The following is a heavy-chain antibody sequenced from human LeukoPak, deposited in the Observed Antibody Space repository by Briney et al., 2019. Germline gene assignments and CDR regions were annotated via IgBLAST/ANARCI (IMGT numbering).Heavy chain of an antibody. CDR1: GFTFSSYG. V-gene: IGHV3-30*18. CDR2: ISDDGSNK. Sequence: GGSLRLSCAASGFTFSSYGMHWVRQAPGKGLEWVAVISDDGSNKYYADSVKGRFTISRDNSKNTLYLQMNSLRAEDTAVYYCAKDQGTESSYYYGMDVWGKGTTVTVSS. CDR3: AKDQGTESSYYYGMDV. J-gene: IGHJ6*04. D-gene: IGHD1-7*01.